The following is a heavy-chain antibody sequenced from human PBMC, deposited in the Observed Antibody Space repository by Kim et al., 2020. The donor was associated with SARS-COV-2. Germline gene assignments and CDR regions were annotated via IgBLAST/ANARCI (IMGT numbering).Heavy chain of an antibody. CDR2: ISSSSSYI. Sequence: GGSLRLSCAASGFTFSSYSMNWVRQAPGKGLEWVSSISSSSSYIYYADSVKGRFTISRDNAKNSLYLQMNSLRAEDTAVYYCARDRGYSYGFPRVSYYYYGMDVWGQGTTVTVSS. V-gene: IGHV3-21*01. D-gene: IGHD5-18*01. CDR1: GFTFSSYS. J-gene: IGHJ6*02. CDR3: ARDRGYSYGFPRVSYYYYGMDV.